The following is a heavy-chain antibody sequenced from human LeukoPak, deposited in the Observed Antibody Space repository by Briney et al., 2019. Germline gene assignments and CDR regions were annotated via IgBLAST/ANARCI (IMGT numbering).Heavy chain of an antibody. D-gene: IGHD3-10*01. V-gene: IGHV4-30-2*05. Sequence: SETLSLTCTVSGGSISSYYWSWIRQPPGKGLEWIGYIYHSGSTYYNPSLKSRVTISVDTSKNQFSLKLSSVTAADTAVYYCARVGTMVRGPVLYRTGGSKQDVWGQGTTVTVSS. CDR1: GGSISSYY. J-gene: IGHJ6*02. CDR3: ARVGTMVRGPVLYRTGGSKQDV. CDR2: IYHSGST.